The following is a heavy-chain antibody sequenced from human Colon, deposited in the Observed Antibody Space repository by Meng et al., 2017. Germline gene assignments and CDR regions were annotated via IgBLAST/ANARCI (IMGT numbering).Heavy chain of an antibody. CDR2: GST. CDR3: ARDNWGSLDY. Sequence: QVQLLESGPGLVRPSVTLSLTCTVSGASVSDTNYAWSWIRQPPGKGLEWIGYGSTNHNPSLKSRVTISVDTSKNQFSLTLNSVTAADTAVYYCARDNWGSLDYWGQGTLVTVSS. D-gene: IGHD7-27*01. J-gene: IGHJ4*02. CDR1: GASVSDTNYA. V-gene: IGHV4-61*01.